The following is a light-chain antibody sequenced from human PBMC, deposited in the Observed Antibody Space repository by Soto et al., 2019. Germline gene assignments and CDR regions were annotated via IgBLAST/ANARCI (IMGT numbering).Light chain of an antibody. V-gene: IGLV2-14*01. Sequence: QSALTQPASVSGSPGQSITISCTGTSSDVGGYNYVSWYQQHPGKAPKLMIYEVSNRPSGVSNRFSGSKSVNTASLTISGLQAEDEADYYCSSYTSSSTTGVFGTGTKLTVL. J-gene: IGLJ1*01. CDR2: EVS. CDR3: SSYTSSSTTGV. CDR1: SSDVGGYNY.